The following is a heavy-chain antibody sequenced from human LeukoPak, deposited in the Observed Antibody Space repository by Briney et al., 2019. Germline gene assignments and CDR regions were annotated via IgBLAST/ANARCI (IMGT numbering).Heavy chain of an antibody. CDR2: IGARDNRA. CDR3: AKDQVELHYYYYYYMDV. Sequence: PGGSLRLSCVASGFDFSTYAMNWVRQAPGRGPEWVSGIGARDNRAYSADSVKGRFTISRDNSKNTLYLQMNSLRAEDTAVYYCAKDQVELHYYYYYYMDVWGKGTTVTVSS. V-gene: IGHV3-23*01. D-gene: IGHD1-7*01. CDR1: GFDFSTYA. J-gene: IGHJ6*03.